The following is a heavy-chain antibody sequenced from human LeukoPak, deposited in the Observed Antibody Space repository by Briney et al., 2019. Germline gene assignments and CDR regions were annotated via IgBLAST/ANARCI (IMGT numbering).Heavy chain of an antibody. CDR3: AWIQFLAAFDI. D-gene: IGHD2-2*03. V-gene: IGHV4-59*01. Sequence: SETLSLTCTVSGGSISSYYWSWIRQPPRKGLEWIGYIYYSGSTNYNPSLKSRVTISVDTSKNQFSLKLSSVTAADTAVYYCAWIQFLAAFDIWGQGTMVTVSS. J-gene: IGHJ3*02. CDR2: IYYSGST. CDR1: GGSISSYY.